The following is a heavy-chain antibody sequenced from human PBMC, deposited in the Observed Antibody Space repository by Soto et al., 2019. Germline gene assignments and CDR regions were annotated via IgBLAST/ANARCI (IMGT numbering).Heavy chain of an antibody. J-gene: IGHJ6*02. Sequence: PSETLSLTCAVYGAPFSGYYWTWIRQPPGKGLEWIGEINHTGSTNYNPSLKSRVTISVDTSKNQFSLKLSSVTAADTAVYYCARVSRYYYYGMDVWGQGTTVTVSS. CDR2: INHTGST. CDR1: GAPFSGYY. CDR3: ARVSRYYYYGMDV. V-gene: IGHV4-34*01.